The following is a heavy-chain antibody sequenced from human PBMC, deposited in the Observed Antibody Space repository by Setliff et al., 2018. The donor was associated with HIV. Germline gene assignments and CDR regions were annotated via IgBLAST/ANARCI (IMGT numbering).Heavy chain of an antibody. CDR3: ASLPSVTAEGPFNH. V-gene: IGHV4-4*02. J-gene: IGHJ4*02. Sequence: PSETLSLTCAVSGGSISTNNWWTWVRQSPGKGLEWIGDIYHSGTTNYNPSLKSRVTISVDKSKNQISLKLTSVTAADTAAYFCASLPSVTAEGPFNHWGQGTLVTVSS. CDR2: IYHSGTT. D-gene: IGHD2-8*01. CDR1: GGSISTNNW.